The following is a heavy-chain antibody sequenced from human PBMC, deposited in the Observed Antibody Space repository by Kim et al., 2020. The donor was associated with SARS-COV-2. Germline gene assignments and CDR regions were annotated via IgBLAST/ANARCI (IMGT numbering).Heavy chain of an antibody. CDR3: ASLYCSSTSCYVGQRGLGWYFDL. Sequence: SETLSLTCTVSGGSVSSGSYYWSWIRQPPGKGLEWIGYIYYSGSTNYNPSLKSRVTISVDTSKNQFSLKLSSVTAADTAVYYCASLYCSSTSCYVGQRGLGWYFDLWGRGTLVTVSS. CDR2: IYYSGST. V-gene: IGHV4-61*01. J-gene: IGHJ2*01. CDR1: GGSVSSGSYY. D-gene: IGHD2-2*01.